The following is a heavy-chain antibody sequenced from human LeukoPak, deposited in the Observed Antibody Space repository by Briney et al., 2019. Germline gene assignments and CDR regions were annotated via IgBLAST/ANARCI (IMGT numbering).Heavy chain of an antibody. CDR3: ARLLSNTYYYGSGSHFDY. D-gene: IGHD3-10*01. CDR2: IWYDGGNK. CDR1: GFTFTSYG. V-gene: IGHV3-33*01. Sequence: PGGSLRLSCAASGFTFTSYGMHWVRQAPGKGLESVTLIWYDGGNKYYADSVKGRFTVSRDNSKNTLYLQMNSLRAEDTAVYYCARLLSNTYYYGSGSHFDYWGPGTLVTVSS. J-gene: IGHJ4*02.